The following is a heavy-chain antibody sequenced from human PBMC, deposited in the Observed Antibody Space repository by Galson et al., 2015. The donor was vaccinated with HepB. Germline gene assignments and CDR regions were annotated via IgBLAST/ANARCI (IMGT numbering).Heavy chain of an antibody. CDR2: IYWGETT. Sequence: PALVKPTQTLTLTCSLSGLSISASGEGVGWIRQSPGKALEWLSLIYWGETTRYRPSLKRRLTITKDTSKNQVVLTMTNMDPVDTATYFCAKLGNAFFEYWGQGTPVTVSS. CDR3: AKLGNAFFEY. V-gene: IGHV2-5*02. J-gene: IGHJ4*02. CDR1: GLSISASGEG. D-gene: IGHD4-23*01.